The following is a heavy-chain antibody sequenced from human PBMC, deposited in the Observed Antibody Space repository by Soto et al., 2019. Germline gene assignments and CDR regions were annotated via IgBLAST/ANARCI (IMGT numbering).Heavy chain of an antibody. Sequence: QVQLVQSGAEVKKPGSSVKVSCKASGGTFSSYAISWVRQAPGQGLEWMGGIIPIFGTANYAQKFQGRVTLTADECTSTAYMELSSLRSEDTGVYYCASSVAEYYYYGMDVWGQGTTVTVSS. D-gene: IGHD6-19*01. CDR3: ASSVAEYYYYGMDV. V-gene: IGHV1-69*12. CDR1: GGTFSSYA. J-gene: IGHJ6*02. CDR2: IIPIFGTA.